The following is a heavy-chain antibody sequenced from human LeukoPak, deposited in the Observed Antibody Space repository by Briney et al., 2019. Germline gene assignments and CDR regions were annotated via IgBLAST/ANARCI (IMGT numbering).Heavy chain of an antibody. V-gene: IGHV4-61*01. CDR1: GGSVSSGSYY. J-gene: IGHJ5*02. CDR2: IYYSGST. CDR3: ARAVVVVAATFWFDP. Sequence: SETLSLTCTVSGGSVSSGSYYWSWIRQPPGKGLEWIGYIYYSGSTNYNPSLKSRVTTSVDTSKNQFSLKLSSVTAADTAVYYCARAVVVVAATFWFDPWGQGTLVTVSS. D-gene: IGHD2-15*01.